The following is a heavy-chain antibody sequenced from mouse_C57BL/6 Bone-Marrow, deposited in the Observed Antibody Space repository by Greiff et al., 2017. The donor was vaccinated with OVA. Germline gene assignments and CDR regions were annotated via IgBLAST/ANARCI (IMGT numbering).Heavy chain of an antibody. V-gene: IGHV1-53*01. J-gene: IGHJ4*01. CDR2: INPSNGGT. Sequence: VQLQQPGPELVKPGASVKLSCKASGYTFTSYWMHWVKQRPGQGLEWIGNINPSNGGTNYNEKFKSKATLTVDKSSSRAYMQLSSLTSEDSAVYYCARSRLNPYAMAYWGQGTPVTVSS. CDR1: GYTFTSYW. CDR3: ARSRLNPYAMAY.